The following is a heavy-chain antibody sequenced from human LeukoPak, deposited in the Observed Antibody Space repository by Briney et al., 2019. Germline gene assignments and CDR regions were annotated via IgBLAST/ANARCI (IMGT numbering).Heavy chain of an antibody. CDR3: ARSDLGTITADPFNY. CDR1: GYTLTNYG. V-gene: IGHV1-18*01. J-gene: IGHJ4*02. Sequence: ASVTVSCKASGYTLTNYGMTWVRQAPGEGREWMGWISVYQGSTEYVQNFQGRVTMTIDTSTNTAYMHLRSLTSDDTAIYFCARSDLGTITADPFNYWGQGTLVAVSS. CDR2: ISVYQGST. D-gene: IGHD5-12*01.